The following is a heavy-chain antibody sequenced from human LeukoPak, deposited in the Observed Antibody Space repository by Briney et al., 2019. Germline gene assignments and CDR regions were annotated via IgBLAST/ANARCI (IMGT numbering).Heavy chain of an antibody. CDR1: GYTFTSYG. J-gene: IGHJ4*02. CDR2: ISTYNGNT. Sequence: SVKVSCKASGYTFTSYGISWVRQAPGQGLEWMGWISTYNGNTNYAQKLQGRVTMTTDTSTCTAYMELRSLRSDDTAVYYCARDHLRYSSGPQDYWGQGTLVTVSS. V-gene: IGHV1-18*01. CDR3: ARDHLRYSSGPQDY. D-gene: IGHD6-19*01.